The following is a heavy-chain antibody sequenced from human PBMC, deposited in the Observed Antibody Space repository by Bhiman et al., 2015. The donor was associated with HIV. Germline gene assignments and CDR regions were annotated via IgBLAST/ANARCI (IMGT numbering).Heavy chain of an antibody. J-gene: IGHJ3*02. Sequence: EVQLVESGGGLVQPGGSLRLSCAVSGFTVSNNYMSWVRQGPGKGLEWVSVIYSGGSTYYADSVKGRFTISRDKAKNTLYLQMNSLRAEDTAVYYCARDPPTIFGAESGAFDIWGQGTMVTVSS. CDR2: IYSGGST. CDR1: GFTVSNNY. CDR3: ARDPPTIFGAESGAFDI. D-gene: IGHD3-3*01. V-gene: IGHV3-66*01.